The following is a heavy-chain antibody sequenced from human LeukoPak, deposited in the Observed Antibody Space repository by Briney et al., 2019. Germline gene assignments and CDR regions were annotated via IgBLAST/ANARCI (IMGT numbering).Heavy chain of an antibody. CDR3: ALGDSSGYYLD. Sequence: GGSLRLSCAASGFTFSSYSMNWVRQAPGKGLEWVSSISSSSSYIYYADSVKGRFTISRDNAKSSLYLQMNSLRAEDTAVYYCALGDSSGYYLDWGQGTLVTVSS. J-gene: IGHJ4*02. V-gene: IGHV3-21*04. CDR2: ISSSSSYI. CDR1: GFTFSSYS. D-gene: IGHD3-22*01.